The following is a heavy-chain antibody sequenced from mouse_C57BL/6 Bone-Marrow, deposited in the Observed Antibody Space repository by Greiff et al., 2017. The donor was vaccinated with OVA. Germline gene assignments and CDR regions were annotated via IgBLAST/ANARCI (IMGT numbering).Heavy chain of an antibody. CDR3: ARGDLLLRYYFDY. J-gene: IGHJ2*01. V-gene: IGHV1-54*01. CDR1: GYAFTNYL. Sequence: QVQLQQSGAELVRPGTSVKVSCKASGYAFTNYLIEWVKQRPGQGLEWIGVINPGSGGTNYNEKFKGKATLTADKSSSTAYMQLSSLTSEDSAVYFCARGDLLLRYYFDYWGQGTTLTVSS. D-gene: IGHD1-1*01. CDR2: INPGSGGT.